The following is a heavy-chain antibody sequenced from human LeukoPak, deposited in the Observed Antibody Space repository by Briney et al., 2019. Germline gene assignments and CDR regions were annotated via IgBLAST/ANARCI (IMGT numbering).Heavy chain of an antibody. Sequence: GGSLRLSCAASGFTFSSYGMSWVRQAPGKGLEWVSAISGSGGSTYYADSVKGRFTISRDNSKNTLYLQMNSLRAEDTAVYYCAKDKGYSYGRYDYWGQGTLVTVSS. CDR3: AKDKGYSYGRYDY. J-gene: IGHJ4*02. CDR2: ISGSGGST. V-gene: IGHV3-23*01. CDR1: GFTFSSYG. D-gene: IGHD5-18*01.